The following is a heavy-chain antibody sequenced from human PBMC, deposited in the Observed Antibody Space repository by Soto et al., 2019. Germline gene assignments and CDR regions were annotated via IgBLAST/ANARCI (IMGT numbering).Heavy chain of an antibody. CDR3: TREYYNGRHYFEY. D-gene: IGHD3-10*01. Sequence: QPGGSLRLSCAASGFTFSTYGMHWVRQAPGKGLEWVALIWHDGSNKYYADSVKGRFTISRDNSKNTLYLQMNSLRAEDTAVYYCTREYYNGRHYFEYWGQGTPVTVSS. V-gene: IGHV3-33*01. CDR1: GFTFSTYG. J-gene: IGHJ4*02. CDR2: IWHDGSNK.